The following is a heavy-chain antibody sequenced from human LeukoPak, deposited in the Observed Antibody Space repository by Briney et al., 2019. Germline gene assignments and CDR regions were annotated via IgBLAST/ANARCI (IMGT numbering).Heavy chain of an antibody. D-gene: IGHD5-24*01. V-gene: IGHV4-38-2*02. CDR2: IYHSGST. J-gene: IGHJ4*02. CDR1: GYSISSGYY. CDR3: VVEMATISDY. Sequence: SETLSLTCTVSGYSISSGYYWGWIRQPPGKGLEWIGSIYHSGSTYYNPSLKSRVTISVDTSKNQFSLKLSSVTAADTAVYYCVVEMATISDYWGQGTLVTVSS.